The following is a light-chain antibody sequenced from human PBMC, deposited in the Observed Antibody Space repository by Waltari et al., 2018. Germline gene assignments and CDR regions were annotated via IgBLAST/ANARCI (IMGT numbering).Light chain of an antibody. CDR3: SSFTTTKPLL. CDR2: DVT. CDR1: SSDIGDSDL. J-gene: IGLJ1*01. V-gene: IGLV2-14*03. Sequence: QSALTQPASVSGSPGQSITVSCTGTSSDIGDSDLVSWYQQSPGVAPKLIIFDVTNRPARISVRFSGSTSGNTASLTISGLQAEDEADYYCSSFTTTKPLLFATATKVTVL.